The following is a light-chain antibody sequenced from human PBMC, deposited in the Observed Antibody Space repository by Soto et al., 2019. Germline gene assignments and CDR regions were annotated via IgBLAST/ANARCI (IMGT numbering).Light chain of an antibody. V-gene: IGKV2-30*01. Sequence: DVVMTQSPLSLPVTLGQPASISCRSSQSLVYSDGNAYLNWFQQRPGQSPRSLIYKASNRDSGVPERFSGRRSGKDFTLQINRVEAEDVGISYCMQGTHWPPTFGRGTMVEIK. J-gene: IGKJ1*01. CDR3: MQGTHWPPT. CDR1: QSLVYSDGNAY. CDR2: KAS.